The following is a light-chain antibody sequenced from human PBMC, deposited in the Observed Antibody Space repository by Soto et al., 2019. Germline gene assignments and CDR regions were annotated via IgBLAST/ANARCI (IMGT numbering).Light chain of an antibody. CDR3: HQYGSSPGT. CDR1: QSVSSSY. CDR2: GAS. V-gene: IGKV3-20*01. Sequence: EIVLTQSPGTLSLSPGERATLSCRASQSVSSSYLAWYQQKPGQAPRLLIYGASSRATGIPDRFSGSGSGTDFTLTISRLEPEVFAVYDCHQYGSSPGTFGQGTKVEIK. J-gene: IGKJ1*01.